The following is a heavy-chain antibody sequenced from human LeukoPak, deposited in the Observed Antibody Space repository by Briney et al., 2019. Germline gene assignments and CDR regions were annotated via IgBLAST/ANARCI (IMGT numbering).Heavy chain of an antibody. CDR3: ARDRNSVGWFDP. Sequence: SETLSLTCTVSGGSISSSSYYWGWIRQPPGKGLEWIGSIYYSGSTYYNPSLKSRVTISVDTSKNQFSLKLSSVTAADTAVYYCARDRNSVGWFDPWGQGTLVTVSS. CDR1: GGSISSSSYY. CDR2: IYYSGST. V-gene: IGHV4-39*02. J-gene: IGHJ5*02. D-gene: IGHD4-23*01.